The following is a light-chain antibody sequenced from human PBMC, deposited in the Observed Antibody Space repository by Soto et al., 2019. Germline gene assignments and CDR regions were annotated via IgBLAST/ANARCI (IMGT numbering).Light chain of an antibody. J-gene: IGKJ2*01. CDR3: QQYHNWPPQYT. Sequence: EIVMTQSPATLSVSPGERATLSCRASQTISSNLAWYQQKPGQPPRLLIHGASTRATRFPARFSGSGSGTEFTLTISSLQSEDLAVYYCQQYHNWPPQYTFGQGTKLQSK. V-gene: IGKV3-15*01. CDR1: QTISSN. CDR2: GAS.